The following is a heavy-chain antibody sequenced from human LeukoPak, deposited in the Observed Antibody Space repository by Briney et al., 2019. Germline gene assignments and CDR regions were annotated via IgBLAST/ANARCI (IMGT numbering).Heavy chain of an antibody. D-gene: IGHD3-3*01. Sequence: SDTLSLTCTVSGGSIGRYFWSWIRQPPGKGLEWIGYVYYSGSTNYNPSLKSRVAITVDTSKNQFSLKLNSVTAADTAVYYCARGPSAYPYFDYWGQGTLVTVSS. V-gene: IGHV4-59*07. CDR2: VYYSGST. CDR3: ARGPSAYPYFDY. J-gene: IGHJ4*02. CDR1: GGSIGRYF.